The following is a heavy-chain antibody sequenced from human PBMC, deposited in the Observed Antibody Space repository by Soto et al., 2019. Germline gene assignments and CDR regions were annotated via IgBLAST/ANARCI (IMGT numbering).Heavy chain of an antibody. Sequence: PGGSLRLSCAASGFTFSSYGMHWVRQAPGKGLEWVAVISYDGSNKYYADSVKGRFTISRDNSKNTLYLQMNSLRAEDTAVYYCAKDDRPVSGSYPSFDYWGQGNL. D-gene: IGHD1-26*01. V-gene: IGHV3-30*18. CDR2: ISYDGSNK. CDR1: GFTFSSYG. J-gene: IGHJ4*02. CDR3: AKDDRPVSGSYPSFDY.